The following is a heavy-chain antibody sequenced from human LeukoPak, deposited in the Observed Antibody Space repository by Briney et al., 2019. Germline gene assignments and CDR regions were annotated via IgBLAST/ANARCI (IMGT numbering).Heavy chain of an antibody. CDR2: ISSSSSTI. CDR1: GFTFSSYS. Sequence: PGGSLRLSCAASGFTFSSYSMDWVRQAPGKGLEWLSYISSSSSTIYYADSVKGRFTISRDNAKNSVYLKMKSLRAEDTAVYYCARVWSSGYTKDYWGQGTLVTVSS. J-gene: IGHJ4*02. CDR3: ARVWSSGYTKDY. D-gene: IGHD3-22*01. V-gene: IGHV3-48*04.